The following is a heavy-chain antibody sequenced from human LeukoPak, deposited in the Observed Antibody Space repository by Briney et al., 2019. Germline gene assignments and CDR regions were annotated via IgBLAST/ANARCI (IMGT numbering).Heavy chain of an antibody. Sequence: PSETLSLTCTVSGGSISSYYWSWIRQPPGKGLEWIGYIYYSGSTNYNPSLKSLVTISVDTSKNQFSLKLTSVTAADTAVYYCARQEDYGGNYYYGMDVWGQGTTVTVSS. V-gene: IGHV4-59*08. J-gene: IGHJ6*02. CDR1: GGSISSYY. CDR2: IYYSGST. CDR3: ARQEDYGGNYYYGMDV. D-gene: IGHD4-17*01.